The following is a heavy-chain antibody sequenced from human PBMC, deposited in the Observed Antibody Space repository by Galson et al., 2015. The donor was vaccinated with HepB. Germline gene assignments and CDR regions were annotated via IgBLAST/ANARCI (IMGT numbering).Heavy chain of an antibody. CDR1: GFTFSNAW. V-gene: IGHV3-15*01. D-gene: IGHD4-17*01. Sequence: SLRLSCAASGFTFSNAWMSWVRKAPGKGLEWVGRIKSKTDGGTTDYAAPVKGRFTISRDDSKNTLYLQMNSLKTEDTAVYYWTTEWDGYDYGDYGGDLTYYWCQGTLVTVSS. CDR3: TTEWDGYDYGDYGGDLTYY. J-gene: IGHJ4*02. CDR2: IKSKTDGGTT.